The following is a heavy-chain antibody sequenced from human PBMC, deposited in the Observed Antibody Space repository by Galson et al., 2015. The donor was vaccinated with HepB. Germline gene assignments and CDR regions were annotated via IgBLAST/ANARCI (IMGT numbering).Heavy chain of an antibody. CDR2: IIPIFGTA. J-gene: IGHJ6*03. D-gene: IGHD4-17*01. Sequence: SVKVSCKASGGTFSSYAISWVRQAPGQGLEWMGGIIPIFGTANYAQKFQGRVTITADESTSTAYMELSSLRSEDTAVYYCARCYYGDYGGYYYYYMDVWGKGTTVTVSS. CDR3: ARCYYGDYGGYYYYYMDV. V-gene: IGHV1-69*13. CDR1: GGTFSSYA.